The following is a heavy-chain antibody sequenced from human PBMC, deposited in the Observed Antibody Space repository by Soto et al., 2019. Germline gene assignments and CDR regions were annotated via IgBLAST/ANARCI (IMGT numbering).Heavy chain of an antibody. D-gene: IGHD3-3*01. V-gene: IGHV3-23*01. CDR1: GFTFSSYA. Sequence: PGGSLRLSCAASGFTFSSYAMHWVRQAPGKGLEWVAVISGGGSNTYYADSVKGRFTISRDNSKNTLYLQMNSLRAEDTAVYYCAKVMSGGGGMDVWGQGTTVTVSS. CDR2: ISGGGSNT. J-gene: IGHJ6*02. CDR3: AKVMSGGGGMDV.